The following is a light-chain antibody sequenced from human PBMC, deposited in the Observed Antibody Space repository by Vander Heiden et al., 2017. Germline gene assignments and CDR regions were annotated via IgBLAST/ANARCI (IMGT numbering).Light chain of an antibody. V-gene: IGLV3-1*01. CDR2: EDN. Sequence: SYELTQPPSVFVSSGRTATITCSGDKLGDKYVSWYRQNPGQSPVLVMYEDNMRPAGIPERFSGSNSGNTASLTISGTQKVDEADYYCQAWDSRTGALFGGGTKLTVL. CDR1: KLGDKY. J-gene: IGLJ2*01. CDR3: QAWDSRTGAL.